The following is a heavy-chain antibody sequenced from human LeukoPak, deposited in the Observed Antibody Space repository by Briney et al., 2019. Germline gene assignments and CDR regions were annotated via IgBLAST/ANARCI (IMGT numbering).Heavy chain of an antibody. CDR3: ARSNRGSTSYKFDY. CDR2: IYYSGST. J-gene: IGHJ4*02. Sequence: SETLSLTCTVSGGSISSYYWSWIRQPPGKGLEWIGYIYYSGSTNYNPSLKSRVTISVDTSKNQFSLKLSSVTAADTAVYYCARSNRGSTSYKFDYWGQGTLVPVSS. CDR1: GGSISSYY. V-gene: IGHV4-59*08. D-gene: IGHD2-2*01.